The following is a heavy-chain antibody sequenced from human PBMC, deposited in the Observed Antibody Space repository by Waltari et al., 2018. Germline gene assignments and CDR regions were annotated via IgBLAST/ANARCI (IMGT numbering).Heavy chain of an antibody. D-gene: IGHD3-10*01. CDR2: ISEDGSTE. V-gene: IGHV3-30*01. CDR1: GFTFSTYA. Sequence: QVHLVESGGGVVQPGKSLRLSCAGSGFTFSTYAVHWVRPAPGMGLGWVAVISEDGSTENYADSVQGRFIISRDNSKNTVFLDMNGLRAEDTGLYFCARAPYYYGAGSYYDSWGRGIPVAVSS. CDR3: ARAPYYYGAGSYYDS. J-gene: IGHJ4*02.